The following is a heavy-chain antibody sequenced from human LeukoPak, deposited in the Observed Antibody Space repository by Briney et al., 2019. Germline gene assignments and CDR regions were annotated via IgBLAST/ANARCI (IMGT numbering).Heavy chain of an antibody. CDR1: GFTFSTFA. CDR3: ATYRQVLLPFES. J-gene: IGHJ4*02. Sequence: PGGSLRLSCAASGFTFSTFAMIWVRQPPGKGLEWVSSIFPSGGEIHCADSVRGRFTISRDNSKSTLSLQMNSLRAGDTAIYYCATYRQVLLPFESWGQGTLVTVSS. D-gene: IGHD2-8*02. CDR2: IFPSGGEI. V-gene: IGHV3-23*01.